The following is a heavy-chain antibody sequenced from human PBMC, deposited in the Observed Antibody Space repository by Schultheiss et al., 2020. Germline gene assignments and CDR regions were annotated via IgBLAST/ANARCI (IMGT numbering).Heavy chain of an antibody. D-gene: IGHD3-3*01. J-gene: IGHJ4*02. CDR3: TTHPGGDFWSGYYLSDY. Sequence: GESLKISCAASGFTFSSYAMHWVRQAPGKGLEWVSSISSSSSYIYYADSVKGRFTISRDNSKNTLYLQMNSLRAEDTAVYYCTTHPGGDFWSGYYLSDYWGQGTLVTVSS. CDR2: ISSSSSYI. CDR1: GFTFSSYA. V-gene: IGHV3-21*03.